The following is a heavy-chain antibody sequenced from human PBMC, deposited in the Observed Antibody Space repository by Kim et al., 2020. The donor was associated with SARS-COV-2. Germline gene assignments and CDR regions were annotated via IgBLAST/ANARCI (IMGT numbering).Heavy chain of an antibody. CDR3: VRARAPGTGLIFHI. J-gene: IGHJ3*02. CDR1: GFTFSAYA. CDR2: ITNNGANT. D-gene: IGHD3-9*01. V-gene: IGHV3-23*01. Sequence: GGSLRLSCTASGFTFSAYAMTWVRQAPGKGLKWLSTITNNGANTYSADSVKGRFTISRDNSKGTLFLQMNGLKAEDTAVYYCVRARAPGTGLIFHICGQG.